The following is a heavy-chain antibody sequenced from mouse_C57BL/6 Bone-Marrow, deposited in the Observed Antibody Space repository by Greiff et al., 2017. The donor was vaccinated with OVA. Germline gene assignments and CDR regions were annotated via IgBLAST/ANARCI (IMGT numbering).Heavy chain of an antibody. V-gene: IGHV5-16*01. J-gene: IGHJ1*03. Sequence: EVKLVESEGGLVQPGSSMKLSCTASGFTFSDYYMAWVRQVPDKGLEWVANINYDGSSTYYLDSLKSRFIISRDNAKNILYLQMSSLKSEDTATYYCAGDLWYFDVWGTGTTVTVSS. CDR1: GFTFSDYY. CDR3: AGDLWYFDV. CDR2: INYDGSST.